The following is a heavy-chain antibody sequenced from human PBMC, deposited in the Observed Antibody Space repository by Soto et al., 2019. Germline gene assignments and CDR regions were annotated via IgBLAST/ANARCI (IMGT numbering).Heavy chain of an antibody. CDR1: GYTFTSYA. J-gene: IGHJ4*02. D-gene: IGHD6-19*01. CDR3: ARDGSGWYGFDY. Sequence: ASVKVSCKASGYTFTSYAMHWVRQAPGQRLEWMGWINAGNGNTKYSQKFQGRVTITRDTSASTAYMELSSPRSEDTAVYYCARDGSGWYGFDYWGQGTLVTVSS. CDR2: INAGNGNT. V-gene: IGHV1-3*01.